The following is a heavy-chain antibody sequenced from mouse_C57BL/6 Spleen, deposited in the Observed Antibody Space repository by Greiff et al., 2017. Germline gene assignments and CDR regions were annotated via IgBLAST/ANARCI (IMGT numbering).Heavy chain of an antibody. D-gene: IGHD1-1*01. CDR2: IYPGDGDT. CDR1: GYAFSSYW. J-gene: IGHJ2*01. CDR3: ARDCLLRYDY. V-gene: IGHV1-80*01. Sequence: QVQLKESGAELVKPGASVKISCKASGYAFSSYWMNWVKQRPGKGLEWIGQIYPGDGDTNYNGKFKGKATLTADKSSSTAYMQLSSLTSEDSAVYFCARDCLLRYDYWGQGTTLTVSS.